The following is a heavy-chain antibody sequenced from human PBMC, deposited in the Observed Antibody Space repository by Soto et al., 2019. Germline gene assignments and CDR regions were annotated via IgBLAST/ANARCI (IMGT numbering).Heavy chain of an antibody. D-gene: IGHD3-22*01. Sequence: SETLSLTCAVSGGSISSSNWWSWVRQPPGKGLEWIGEIYHSGSTNYNPSLKSRVTISVDKSKNQFSLKLSSVTAADTAVYYCARVGFSHYDSSGYYYGPFDYWGQGTLVTVS. CDR2: IYHSGST. V-gene: IGHV4-4*02. J-gene: IGHJ4*02. CDR3: ARVGFSHYDSSGYYYGPFDY. CDR1: GGSISSSNW.